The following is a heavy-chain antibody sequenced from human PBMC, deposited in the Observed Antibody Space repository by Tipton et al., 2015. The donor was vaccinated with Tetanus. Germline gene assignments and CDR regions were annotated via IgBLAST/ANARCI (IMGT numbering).Heavy chain of an antibody. CDR1: GGSISGSPYF. Sequence: LRLSCSVSGGSISGSPYFWNWIRHQPGKGLEWIGYIYYSGSTHYNPSLESRVTMSVDTSKNQFSLRLTSVTAADTAIYYCARDQGGGRVVRLNWFDPWGQGTLVTVSS. CDR3: ARDQGGGRVVRLNWFDP. V-gene: IGHV4-31*03. D-gene: IGHD6-6*01. J-gene: IGHJ5*02. CDR2: IYYSGST.